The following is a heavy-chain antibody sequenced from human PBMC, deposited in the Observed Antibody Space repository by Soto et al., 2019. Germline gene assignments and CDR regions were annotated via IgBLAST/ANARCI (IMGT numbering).Heavy chain of an antibody. D-gene: IGHD2-15*01. J-gene: IGHJ4*02. V-gene: IGHV1-69*01. CDR3: CLEYCSGGSCYYAY. CDR2: IIPIFGTA. Sequence: QVQLVQSGAEVKKPGSSVKVSCKASGGTFSSYAISWVRQAPGQGLEWMGGIIPIFGTANYAQKCQGRVTSTADESTSTAYMELSSLRSEDTAVYYCCLEYCSGGSCYYAYWGQGTLVTVSS. CDR1: GGTFSSYA.